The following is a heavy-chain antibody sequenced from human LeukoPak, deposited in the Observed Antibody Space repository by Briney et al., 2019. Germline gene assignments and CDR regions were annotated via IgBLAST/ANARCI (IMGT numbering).Heavy chain of an antibody. Sequence: GGSLRLSCAVSGFTFDDYAMHWVRQAPGKGLEWVSGISWNSGSIGYADSVKGRFTISRDNSKNTLYLQMDSLRVEDTAVYYCARLTAAGRRTDFDYWGQGTLVTVSS. D-gene: IGHD6-13*01. CDR2: ISWNSGSI. J-gene: IGHJ4*02. CDR1: GFTFDDYA. CDR3: ARLTAAGRRTDFDY. V-gene: IGHV3-9*01.